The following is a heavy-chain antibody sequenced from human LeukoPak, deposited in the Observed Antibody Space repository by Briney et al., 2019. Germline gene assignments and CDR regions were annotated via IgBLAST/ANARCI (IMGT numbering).Heavy chain of an antibody. V-gene: IGHV1-58*01. CDR2: LVVGSGYT. Sequence: SVKVSCKASGFTFSSPVLHWVRQARGQRLEWIGWLVVGSGYTSYAQSFQGRVTLTSDMSTSTSFMELNSLRDEDTAVYYCAAELAVGRGCFDYWGQGTLLTVSS. J-gene: IGHJ4*02. CDR1: GFTFSSPV. CDR3: AAELAVGRGCFDY. D-gene: IGHD1-1*01.